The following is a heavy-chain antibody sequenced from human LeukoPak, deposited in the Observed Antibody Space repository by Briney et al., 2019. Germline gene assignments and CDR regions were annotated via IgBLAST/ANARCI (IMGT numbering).Heavy chain of an antibody. V-gene: IGHV1-69*05. CDR1: GGTFSSYA. D-gene: IGHD6-19*01. J-gene: IGHJ4*02. Sequence: SVKVSCKASGGTFSSYAISWVRPAPGQGLEWMGGIIPIFGTANYAQKFQGRVTITTDESTSTAYMELSSLRSDDTAVYYCARVRQQWLTFDYWGQGTLVTLSS. CDR3: ARVRQQWLTFDY. CDR2: IIPIFGTA.